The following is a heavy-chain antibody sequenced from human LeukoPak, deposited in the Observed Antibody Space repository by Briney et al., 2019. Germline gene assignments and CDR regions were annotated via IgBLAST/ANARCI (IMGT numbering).Heavy chain of an antibody. D-gene: IGHD3-3*01. CDR3: AKGETSGSDYDFWSGYPNTYFDY. Sequence: GRSLRLSCAASGFTFSSYGMHWVRQAPGKGLKWVAVIWYDGSNKYYADSVKGRFTISRDNSKNTLYLQMNSLRAEDTAVYYCAKGETSGSDYDFWSGYPNTYFDYWGQGTLVTVSS. CDR1: GFTFSSYG. V-gene: IGHV3-33*06. CDR2: IWYDGSNK. J-gene: IGHJ4*02.